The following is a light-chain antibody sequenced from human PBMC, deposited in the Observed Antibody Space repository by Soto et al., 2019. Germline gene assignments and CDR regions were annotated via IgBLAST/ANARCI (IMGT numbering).Light chain of an antibody. Sequence: QSVLTQPASVSGSPGQSITISCTGTSSDVGGYNYVSWYQQHPGKAPKLMIYEVSNRPSGVSNRFSGSKSGNTASLTISGLQAEDEADYDCSSYTSSSTRGFGTGTKVTVL. J-gene: IGLJ1*01. V-gene: IGLV2-14*01. CDR1: SSDVGGYNY. CDR3: SSYTSSSTRG. CDR2: EVS.